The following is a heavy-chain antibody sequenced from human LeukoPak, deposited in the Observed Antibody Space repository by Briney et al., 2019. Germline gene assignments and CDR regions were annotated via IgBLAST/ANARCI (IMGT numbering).Heavy chain of an antibody. Sequence: APVKVSCKASGGTFSSYAISWVRQAPGQGLEWMGRIIPILGIANYAQKFQGRVTITADKSTSTAYMELSSLRSEDTAVYYCARLRDDSNKRFDYWGQGTLVTVSS. CDR3: ARLRDDSNKRFDY. CDR2: IIPILGIA. V-gene: IGHV1-69*04. CDR1: GGTFSSYA. D-gene: IGHD3-22*01. J-gene: IGHJ4*02.